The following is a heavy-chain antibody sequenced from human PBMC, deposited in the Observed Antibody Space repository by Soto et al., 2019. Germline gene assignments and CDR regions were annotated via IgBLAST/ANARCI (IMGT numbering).Heavy chain of an antibody. J-gene: IGHJ6*02. Sequence: EVQLVESGGGLVKPGGSLRLSCADSGFTFSNYNMNWVRQAPGKGLEWVSSISSSSSYIYYADSVKGRFTISRDNAKNSLYLQMNSLRAEDTAVYYCASSAGYYDILDVWGQGTTVTVSS. V-gene: IGHV3-21*01. CDR2: ISSSSSYI. CDR3: ASSAGYYDILDV. D-gene: IGHD3-9*01. CDR1: GFTFSNYN.